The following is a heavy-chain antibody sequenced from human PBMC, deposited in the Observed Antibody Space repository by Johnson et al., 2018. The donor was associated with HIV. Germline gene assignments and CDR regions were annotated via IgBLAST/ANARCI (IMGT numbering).Heavy chain of an antibody. V-gene: IGHV3-13*01. J-gene: IGHJ3*01. CDR2: IGIAGDT. D-gene: IGHD3-10*01. CDR3: ARRAYGSRSFSDAFDL. CDR1: GFTFSDYD. Sequence: VQLVESGGGVVQPGGSLRLSCAASGFTFSDYDMHWVRQTTGKVLEWVSAIGIAGDTYYPGSVKGRFTLSRENAKNSFYLQMHSLGVGDTAVYYCARRAYGSRSFSDAFDLWGPGTTVIVSS.